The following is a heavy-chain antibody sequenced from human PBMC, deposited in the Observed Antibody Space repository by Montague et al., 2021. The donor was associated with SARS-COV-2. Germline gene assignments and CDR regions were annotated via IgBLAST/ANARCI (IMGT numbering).Heavy chain of an antibody. V-gene: IGHV3-21*01. J-gene: IGHJ6*02. CDR1: GFTFSSYS. D-gene: IGHD3-10*01. CDR2: ITSRNHV. Sequence: SLRLSCAASGFTFSSYSMNWVRQAPGKGLEWVSYITSRNHVFYADSVKGRFTISRDSAKNSLHLQMNNLRADDTAVYYCAGRGDWHASYYGMDVWGQGTTVTVSS. CDR3: AGRGDWHASYYGMDV.